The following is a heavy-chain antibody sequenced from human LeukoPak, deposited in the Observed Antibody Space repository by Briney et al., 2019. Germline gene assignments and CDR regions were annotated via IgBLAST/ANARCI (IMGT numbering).Heavy chain of an antibody. CDR3: ARTARLPNS. V-gene: IGHV4-59*01. CDR2: IYYTGVT. CDR1: GTSITSSY. J-gene: IGHJ4*02. Sequence: PSETLSLTCTVSGTSITSSYWSWIRQPPGKGLEHIGYIYYTGVTNYSPSLKSRVTMSLDTSKSQFSLRLTSVTAADTAIYYCARTARLPNSWGQGTLVTVSS. D-gene: IGHD6-25*01.